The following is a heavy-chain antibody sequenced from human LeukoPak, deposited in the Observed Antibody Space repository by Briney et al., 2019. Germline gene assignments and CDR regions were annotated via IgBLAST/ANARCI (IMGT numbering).Heavy chain of an antibody. V-gene: IGHV3-30-3*01. CDR1: GFIFSKAW. Sequence: GGSLRLSCVSSGFIFSKAWMNWVRQAPGKGLEWVAVIPYDGSNKYYADSVKGRFTISRDNSKNTLYLQMNSLRAEDTAVYYCARDPNENGYYGFDYWGQGTLVTVSS. J-gene: IGHJ4*02. CDR2: IPYDGSNK. CDR3: ARDPNENGYYGFDY. D-gene: IGHD3-3*01.